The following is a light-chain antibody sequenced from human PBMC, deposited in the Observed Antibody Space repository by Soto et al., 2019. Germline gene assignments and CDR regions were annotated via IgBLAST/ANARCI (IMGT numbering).Light chain of an antibody. Sequence: EIVLTQSPDTLSLSPGERAIFSCRTSQSIGSTLAWYQHKPGQAPRLLIYDASKRATGIPARFSGSGSGTDFTLTISSLEPEDFAVCFWQQRSKWTVTFGPWTTVDIK. J-gene: IGKJ3*01. V-gene: IGKV3-11*01. CDR3: QQRSKWTVT. CDR2: DAS. CDR1: QSIGST.